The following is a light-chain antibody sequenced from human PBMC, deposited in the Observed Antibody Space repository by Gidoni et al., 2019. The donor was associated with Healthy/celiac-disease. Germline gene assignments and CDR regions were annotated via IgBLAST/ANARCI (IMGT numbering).Light chain of an antibody. CDR3: QSYDSSLSGSEV. J-gene: IGLJ3*02. CDR2: GNS. CDR1: SSNIGAGYA. V-gene: IGLV1-40*01. Sequence: QSVLTQPPSASGAPEPRVTIPCTGSSSNIGAGYAVHWYQQLPGTAPKLLIYGNSNRPSGVPDRFSGSKSGTSASLAITGLQAEDEADYYCQSYDSSLSGSEVFGGGTKLTVL.